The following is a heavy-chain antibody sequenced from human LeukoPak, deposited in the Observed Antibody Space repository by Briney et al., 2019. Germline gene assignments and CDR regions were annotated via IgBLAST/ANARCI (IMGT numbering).Heavy chain of an antibody. Sequence: GGSLRLSCAASGFTFSSYAMRWVRQAPGKGLEWVSAISGSGGSTYYADPVKGRFTISRDNSKNTLYLQMNSLRAEDTAVYYCAKAGITMVRGVTIGPAYYFDYWGQGTLVTVSS. V-gene: IGHV3-23*01. D-gene: IGHD3-10*01. CDR3: AKAGITMVRGVTIGPAYYFDY. CDR1: GFTFSSYA. J-gene: IGHJ4*02. CDR2: ISGSGGST.